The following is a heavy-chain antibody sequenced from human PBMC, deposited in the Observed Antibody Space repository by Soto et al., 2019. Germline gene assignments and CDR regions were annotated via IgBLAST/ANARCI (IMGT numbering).Heavy chain of an antibody. J-gene: IGHJ5*02. D-gene: IGHD3-22*01. CDR3: ARDRNYDSSVFWFDP. CDR1: GFTFSSYG. V-gene: IGHV3-30*03. CDR2: ISYDGSNK. Sequence: PGGSLRLSCAASGFTFSSYGMHWVRQAPGKGLEWVAVISYDGSNKYYADSVKGRFTISRDNSKNTLYLQMNSLRAEDTAVYYCARDRNYDSSVFWFDPWGQGTLITVSS.